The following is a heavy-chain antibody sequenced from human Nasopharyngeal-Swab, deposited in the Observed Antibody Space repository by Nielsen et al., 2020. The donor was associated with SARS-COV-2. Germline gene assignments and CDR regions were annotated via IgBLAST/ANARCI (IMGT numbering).Heavy chain of an antibody. V-gene: IGHV1-69*13. D-gene: IGHD3-22*01. Sequence: SVKVSCKASGYTFSSYAISWVRQAPGQGLEWMGGIIPIFGTANYAQKFQGRVTITADESTSTAYMELSSLRSEDTAVYYCARDPGDSSGYYYYFDYWGQGTLVTVSS. CDR3: ARDPGDSSGYYYYFDY. J-gene: IGHJ4*02. CDR1: GYTFSSYA. CDR2: IIPIFGTA.